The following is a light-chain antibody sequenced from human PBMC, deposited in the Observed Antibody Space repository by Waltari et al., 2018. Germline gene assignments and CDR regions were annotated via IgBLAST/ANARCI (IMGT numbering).Light chain of an antibody. Sequence: QSALTQPPSASGSPGQSVTISCTGTSRDVGGYNYVPWYQQHPGKAPKLMIYDVSKRPSGVPDRFSGSKSGNTASLTVSVLQAEDEADYYCSSYAGSLYVFGTGTKVTVI. CDR1: SRDVGGYNY. CDR2: DVS. J-gene: IGLJ1*01. CDR3: SSYAGSLYV. V-gene: IGLV2-8*01.